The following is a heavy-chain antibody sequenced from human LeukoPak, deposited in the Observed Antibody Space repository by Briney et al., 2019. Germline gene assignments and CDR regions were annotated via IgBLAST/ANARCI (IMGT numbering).Heavy chain of an antibody. Sequence: ASVKVSCKASGYTFTGYYMHWVRQAPGQGLEWMGWINPNSGGTNYAQKFQGRVTMTRDTSISTAYMELSRLRSDDTAVYYCARDYDCGGSCYSTPWGQGTLVTVSS. J-gene: IGHJ5*02. CDR1: GYTFTGYY. CDR2: INPNSGGT. D-gene: IGHD2-15*01. V-gene: IGHV1-2*02. CDR3: ARDYDCGGSCYSTP.